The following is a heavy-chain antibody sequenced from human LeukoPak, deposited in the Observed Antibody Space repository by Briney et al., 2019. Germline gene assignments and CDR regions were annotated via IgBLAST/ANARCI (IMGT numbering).Heavy chain of an antibody. D-gene: IGHD2-8*01. J-gene: IGHJ4*02. CDR2: IKSKTDGGAT. V-gene: IGHV3-15*01. Sequence: GVSLRLNCAACGFTCSNVRMMWLPQAPGKERVGGGRIKSKTDGGATDYDDPVKGRCHISRDDSKNTLYMQMNSLKTEDTAVYYCTTDYRRYCTNSVCYTVDCWGQGTLVTVSS. CDR3: TTDYRRYCTNSVCYTVDC. CDR1: GFTCSNVR.